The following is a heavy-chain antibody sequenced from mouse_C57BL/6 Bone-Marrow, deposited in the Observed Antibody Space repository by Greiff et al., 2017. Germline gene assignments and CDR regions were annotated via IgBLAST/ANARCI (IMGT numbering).Heavy chain of an antibody. Sequence: QVQLQQSGAELARPGASVKLSCKASGYTFTSYGISWVKQRTGQGLEWIGEIYTRSGNTYYNEKFKGKAKLTADKSSSTAYMGLRSLTSEDSAVYFCAREGWLLPAWFAYWGQGTLVTVSA. D-gene: IGHD2-3*01. CDR1: GYTFTSYG. V-gene: IGHV1-81*01. CDR3: AREGWLLPAWFAY. J-gene: IGHJ3*01. CDR2: IYTRSGNT.